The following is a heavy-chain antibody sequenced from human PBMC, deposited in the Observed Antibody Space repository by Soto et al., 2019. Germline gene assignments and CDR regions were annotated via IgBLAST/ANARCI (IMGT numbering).Heavy chain of an antibody. D-gene: IGHD5-18*01. CDR2: LYSSGTT. Sequence: GGSLRLSCTVSGFSVTNSYINWVRQAPGKGLEWVSILYSSGTTYYADSVRGRFTVSRDDSKNTLFLHMNSLRADDTAVYYCARDWSKFSYNYPYYYAMDAWGQGTTVPSP. CDR3: ARDWSKFSYNYPYYYAMDA. V-gene: IGHV3-53*01. CDR1: GFSVTNSY. J-gene: IGHJ6*02.